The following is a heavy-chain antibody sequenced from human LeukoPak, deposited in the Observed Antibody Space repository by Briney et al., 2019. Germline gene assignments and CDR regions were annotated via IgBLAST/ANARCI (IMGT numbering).Heavy chain of an antibody. CDR3: ARALYDSSAYTNWFDP. Sequence: GASVKVSCKASGYTFTSYAMHWVRQAPGQRLEWMGWINAGNGNTKYSQKFQGRVTITRDTSASTAYMELSSLRSEDTAVYYCARALYDSSAYTNWFDPWGQGTLVTVSS. CDR2: INAGNGNT. V-gene: IGHV1-3*01. CDR1: GYTFTSYA. J-gene: IGHJ5*02. D-gene: IGHD3-22*01.